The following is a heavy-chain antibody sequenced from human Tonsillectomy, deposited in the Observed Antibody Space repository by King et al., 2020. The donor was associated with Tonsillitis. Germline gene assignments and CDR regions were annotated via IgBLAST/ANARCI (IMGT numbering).Heavy chain of an antibody. V-gene: IGHV3-9*01. Sequence: VQLVESGGGLVQPGRSLRLSCAASGFTFDDYAMHWVRQAPGKGLEWVSGISWNSGSIGYADSVKGRFTISRDNAKNSLYLQMNSLRAEDTALYYCAKSSTSWSGKYYYYGMDVWGQGTTVTVSS. CDR3: AKSSTSWSGKYYYYGMDV. J-gene: IGHJ6*02. D-gene: IGHD2-2*01. CDR1: GFTFDDYA. CDR2: ISWNSGSI.